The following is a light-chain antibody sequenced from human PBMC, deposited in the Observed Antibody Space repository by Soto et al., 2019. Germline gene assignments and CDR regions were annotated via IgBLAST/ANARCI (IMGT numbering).Light chain of an antibody. CDR2: PAS. CDR1: QGIRSY. V-gene: IGKV1-12*01. CDR3: QQADSFPLT. Sequence: DIQMTQSPSSVSASIGDRVTITCRASQGIRSYLAWYQQTPGKAPNLLIYPASSLRSGVPSRFSGSGSGTDFTLTISSLEAEDFAIYYCQQADSFPLTFGGGTKVDIK. J-gene: IGKJ4*01.